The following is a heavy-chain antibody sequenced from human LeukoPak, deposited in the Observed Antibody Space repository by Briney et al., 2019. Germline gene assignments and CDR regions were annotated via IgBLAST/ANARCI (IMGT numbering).Heavy chain of an antibody. D-gene: IGHD3-22*01. Sequence: PGGSLRLSCAASDISFNDFGIHWVRQAPGKGLEWVAFTTYDGSKKFYADSVRGRFTISRDNSKNTLYLQMNSLRAEDTAVYYCAKEGWYYYDSSGYYRNYFDYWGQGTLVTVSS. CDR2: TTYDGSKK. CDR1: DISFNDFG. V-gene: IGHV3-30*02. CDR3: AKEGWYYYDSSGYYRNYFDY. J-gene: IGHJ4*02.